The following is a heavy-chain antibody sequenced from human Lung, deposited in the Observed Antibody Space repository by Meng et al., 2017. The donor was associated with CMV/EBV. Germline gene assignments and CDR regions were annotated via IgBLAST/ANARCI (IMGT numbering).Heavy chain of an antibody. Sequence: GEXXKISCAASGLTFTTFWMTWVRQAPGKRLEWVANIKEDGSGQWYVDSVKGRFTISRDNAKKSVYLQMNSLRAEDTAVYYCVRYANYQYGIDVWGHGSTVTVSS. CDR2: IKEDGSGQ. CDR1: GLTFTTFW. CDR3: VRYANYQYGIDV. J-gene: IGHJ6*02. V-gene: IGHV3-7*01. D-gene: IGHD4/OR15-4a*01.